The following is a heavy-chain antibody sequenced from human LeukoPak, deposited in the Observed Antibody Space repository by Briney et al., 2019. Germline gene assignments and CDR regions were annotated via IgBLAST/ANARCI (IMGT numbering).Heavy chain of an antibody. D-gene: IGHD3-3*01. Sequence: SQTLSLTCAVSGGSISSGGYSWSWIRQPPGKGLEWIGYIYHSGSTYYNPSLKSRVTISVDRSKNQFPLKLSSVTAADTAVYYCAREGPNTYEARGAFDIRGQGTMVTVSS. CDR1: GGSISSGGYS. J-gene: IGHJ3*02. CDR2: IYHSGST. CDR3: AREGPNTYEARGAFDI. V-gene: IGHV4-30-2*01.